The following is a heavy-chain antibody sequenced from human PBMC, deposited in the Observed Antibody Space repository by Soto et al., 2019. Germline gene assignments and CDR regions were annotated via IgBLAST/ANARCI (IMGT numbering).Heavy chain of an antibody. Sequence: SVKVSCKASGGTFSSYAISWVRQAPGQGLEWMGGIIPIFGTANYAQKFQGRVTITADESTSTAYMELSSLRSEDTAVYYCARTPRIAVATPQFDYWGQGTLVTVSS. J-gene: IGHJ4*02. V-gene: IGHV1-69*13. D-gene: IGHD6-19*01. CDR3: ARTPRIAVATPQFDY. CDR2: IIPIFGTA. CDR1: GGTFSSYA.